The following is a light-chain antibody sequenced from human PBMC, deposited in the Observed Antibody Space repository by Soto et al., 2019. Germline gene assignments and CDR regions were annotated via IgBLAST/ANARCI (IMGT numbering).Light chain of an antibody. CDR1: NTDVGAYDY. CDR2: DVS. J-gene: IGLJ3*02. Sequence: QSALTQPRSVSGSPGQSVTISCTGTNTDVGAYDYVSWYRRHPGKAPKLMIYDVSMRPSGVPDRFSGSKSGNTASLTISGLQADDEADYYCCSYAGSYTLEVFGGGTKRPS. V-gene: IGLV2-11*01. CDR3: CSYAGSYTLEV.